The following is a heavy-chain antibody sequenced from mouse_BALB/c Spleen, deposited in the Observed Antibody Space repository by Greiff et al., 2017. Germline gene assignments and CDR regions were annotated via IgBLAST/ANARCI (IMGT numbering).Heavy chain of an antibody. Sequence: EVKLMESGGGLVKPGGSLKLSCAASGFTFSDYYMYWVRQTPEKRLEWVATISDGGSYTYYPNSVKGRFTISRDNAKNNLYLQMSSLKSEDTAMYYCARDDYYDWGQGTLVTVSA. V-gene: IGHV5-4*02. D-gene: IGHD2-1*01. J-gene: IGHJ3*01. CDR3: ARDDYYD. CDR1: GFTFSDYY. CDR2: ISDGGSYT.